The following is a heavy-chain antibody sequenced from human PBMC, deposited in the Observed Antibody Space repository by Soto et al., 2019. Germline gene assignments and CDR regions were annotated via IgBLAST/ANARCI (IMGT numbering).Heavy chain of an antibody. J-gene: IGHJ4*02. Sequence: EVQLLESGGGLVQPGGSLRLSCSASGFTFSTYAMSWVRQAPGKGLEWVSTISGGGISTYYADSVKGRFTISRDNSKNTLYLQMNSLRAEDTAVYYCARGRDYLGGDFDYWGQGTLVTVSS. CDR1: GFTFSTYA. CDR3: ARGRDYLGGDFDY. CDR2: ISGGGIST. D-gene: IGHD3-16*01. V-gene: IGHV3-23*01.